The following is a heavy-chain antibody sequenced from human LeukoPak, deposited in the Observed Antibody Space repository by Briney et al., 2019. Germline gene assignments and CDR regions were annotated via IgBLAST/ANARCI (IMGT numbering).Heavy chain of an antibody. Sequence: SETLSLTCTVSGCSTSSGDYYWSWIPQPPGLGLEWIGNIYYSGSTYYNPSLKRRVTISVDTSKNQFSLKLSSVTAADTDVYYCARGPPWDTTVVNSYYYYGMDVGGQGTTVTVSS. J-gene: IGHJ6*02. V-gene: IGHV4-30-4*01. D-gene: IGHD5-18*01. CDR1: GCSTSSGDYY. CDR2: IYYSGST. CDR3: ARGPPWDTTVVNSYYYYGMDV.